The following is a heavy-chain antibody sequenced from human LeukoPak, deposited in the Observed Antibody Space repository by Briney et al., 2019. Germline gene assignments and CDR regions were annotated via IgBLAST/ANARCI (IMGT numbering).Heavy chain of an antibody. CDR1: GGSISSSSYY. V-gene: IGHV4-39*01. Sequence: SETLSLTCTVSGGSISSSSYYWGWIRQPPGKGLEWIGSIYYSGSTYYNPSLKSRVTISVDTSKDQFSLKPSSVTAADTAVYYCARLPKPEGWFDPWGQGTLVTVSS. J-gene: IGHJ5*02. CDR2: IYYSGST. CDR3: ARLPKPEGWFDP.